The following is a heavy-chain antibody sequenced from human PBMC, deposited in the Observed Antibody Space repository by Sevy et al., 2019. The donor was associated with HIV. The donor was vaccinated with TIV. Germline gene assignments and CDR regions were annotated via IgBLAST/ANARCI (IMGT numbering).Heavy chain of an antibody. CDR2: IWNDRSNK. J-gene: IGHJ3*02. D-gene: IGHD3-22*01. CDR3: AGLPNNYYDSSGYSGNDAFDI. Sequence: GGSLRLSCAASGFTFSSYGMHWVRQAPGKGLEWVAVIWNDRSNKHYADSVKGRFTISRDNSKNTLYLQMNSLRAEDTAVYYCAGLPNNYYDSSGYSGNDAFDIWGQGTMVTVSS. V-gene: IGHV3-33*01. CDR1: GFTFSSYG.